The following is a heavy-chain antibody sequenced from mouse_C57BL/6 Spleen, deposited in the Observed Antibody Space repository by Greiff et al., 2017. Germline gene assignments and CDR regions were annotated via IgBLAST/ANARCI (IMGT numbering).Heavy chain of an antibody. CDR2: IRSKSNNYAT. CDR3: VRQRDGSSYYAMDY. CDR1: GFSFNTYA. V-gene: IGHV10-1*01. Sequence: EVKLMESGGGLVQPKGSLKLSCAASGFSFNTYAMNWVRQAPGKGLEWVARIRSKSNNYATYYADSVKDRFTISRDDSESMLYLQMNNLKTEDTAMYYCVRQRDGSSYYAMDYWGQGTSVTVSS. D-gene: IGHD1-1*01. J-gene: IGHJ4*01.